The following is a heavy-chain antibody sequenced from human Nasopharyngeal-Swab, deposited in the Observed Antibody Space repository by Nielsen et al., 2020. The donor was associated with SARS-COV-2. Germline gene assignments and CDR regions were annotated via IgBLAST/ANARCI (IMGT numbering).Heavy chain of an antibody. J-gene: IGHJ4*02. V-gene: IGHV3-23*01. CDR3: APDPNWGLGY. Sequence: GESLKISCAASGFTFNSYVMIWVRQAPGEGLEWVSYITVGGDATNYAESVKGRFTISRDNSKNLLYLQMNSLRVEDTATYYCAPDPNWGLGYWGRGTLVTVSS. D-gene: IGHD7-27*01. CDR2: ITVGGDAT. CDR1: GFTFNSYV.